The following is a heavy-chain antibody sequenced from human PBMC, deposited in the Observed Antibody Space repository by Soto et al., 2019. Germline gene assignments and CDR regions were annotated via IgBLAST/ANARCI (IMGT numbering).Heavy chain of an antibody. J-gene: IGHJ6*02. D-gene: IGHD5-18*01. CDR2: ISYDVSNK. CDR1: GFTFSSYA. V-gene: IGHV3-30-3*01. Sequence: HPGGSLRLSCAASGFTFSSYAMHWVRQAPGKGLEWVAVISYDVSNKYYADSVKGRFTISRDNSKNTLYLQMNSLRAEDTAVYYCARTVGTAMTYGMDVWGQGTKGTVSS. CDR3: ARTVGTAMTYGMDV.